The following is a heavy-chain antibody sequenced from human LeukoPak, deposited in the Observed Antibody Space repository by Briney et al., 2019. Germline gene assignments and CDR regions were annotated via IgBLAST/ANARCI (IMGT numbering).Heavy chain of an antibody. CDR2: ISSSGSSI. J-gene: IGHJ6*02. CDR3: ARDLPTVTFYFYYGMDI. D-gene: IGHD4-17*01. V-gene: IGHV3-21*01. Sequence: KPGGSLRLSCAASGFTFSSHYMNWVRQAPGKGLEWVSSISSSGSSIYYADSVRGRFTISRDNAKNSLYLQMNSLRAEDTALYYCARDLPTVTFYFYYGMDIWGQGTTVTVSS. CDR1: GFTFSSHY.